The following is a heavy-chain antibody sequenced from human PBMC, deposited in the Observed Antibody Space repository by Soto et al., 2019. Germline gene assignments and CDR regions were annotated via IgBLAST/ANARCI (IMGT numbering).Heavy chain of an antibody. D-gene: IGHD3-3*01. CDR2: IYWDDDK. J-gene: IGHJ5*02. CDR1: GFSLTTSGVG. Sequence: QITLKESGPTRVRPTQTLTLTCTFSGFSLTTSGVGVGWIRQPPGKALEWLALIYWDDDKRYSPSLRTRLTITKDTSKNEVVLLMTNIDPVDTATYYCVHRLWRGHKAWFDPWGQGTLVTVSS. V-gene: IGHV2-5*02. CDR3: VHRLWRGHKAWFDP.